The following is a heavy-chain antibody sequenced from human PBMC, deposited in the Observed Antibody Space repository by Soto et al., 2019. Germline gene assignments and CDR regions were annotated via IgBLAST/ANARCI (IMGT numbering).Heavy chain of an antibody. CDR1: GVTRSSYA. CDR2: ISYDGSNK. J-gene: IGHJ4*02. D-gene: IGHD4-17*01. V-gene: IGHV3-30-3*01. CDR3: ASLTSGDYGYFEY. Sequence: GGARRLSCAAFGVTRSSYAMHWVRQAPGKGLEWVAGISYDGSNKYYADSVKGRFTISRDNSKNTLYLQMNSLRAEDTAVYYCASLTSGDYGYFEYWGLGTLVTVSS.